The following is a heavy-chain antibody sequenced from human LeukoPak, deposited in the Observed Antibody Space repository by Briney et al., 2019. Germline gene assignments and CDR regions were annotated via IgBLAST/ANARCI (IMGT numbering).Heavy chain of an antibody. Sequence: SVKVSCTASGGTFGTYAITWVRQAPGQGLEWMGRIIPILGTTNYAQKFQGRVTITADKSTNTAYMELSSLRSEDTALYYCARVSTQTDYGVDVWGQGTTVTVSS. CDR3: ARVSTQTDYGVDV. J-gene: IGHJ6*02. V-gene: IGHV1-69*04. CDR1: GGTFGTYA. CDR2: IIPILGTT.